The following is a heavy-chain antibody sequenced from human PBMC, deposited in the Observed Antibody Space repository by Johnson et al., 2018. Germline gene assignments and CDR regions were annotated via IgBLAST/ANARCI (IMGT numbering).Heavy chain of an antibody. D-gene: IGHD1-1*01. V-gene: IGHV3-9*01. CDR3: TKDAGWKVGFDI. J-gene: IGHJ3*02. CDR2: ISWNSIRE. Sequence: VQLVESGGGSVQPGRSLRLSCTASGFAFDDSAMHWVRQAPGKGLEWVSGISWNSIREDYADSVKGLFTISRDNDKNSLYLQMNSLRPDDTALYYCTKDAGWKVGFDIWGQGTMVTVSS. CDR1: GFAFDDSA.